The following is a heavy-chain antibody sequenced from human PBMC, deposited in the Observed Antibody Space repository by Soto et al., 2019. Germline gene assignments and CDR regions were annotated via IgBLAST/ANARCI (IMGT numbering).Heavy chain of an antibody. CDR1: GFTFCSYA. Sequence: GSLLPSCAAPGFTFCSYAMNLVRQAPGRGLEWVAGISASGGDTSYADSAKGRFTSSRDNSKDTLYLQMISLRAEDTAVYYCAKSSSGAHYYGMDVWGQGTTVTVSS. CDR2: ISASGGDT. V-gene: IGHV3-23*01. CDR3: AKSSSGAHYYGMDV. D-gene: IGHD1-26*01. J-gene: IGHJ6*02.